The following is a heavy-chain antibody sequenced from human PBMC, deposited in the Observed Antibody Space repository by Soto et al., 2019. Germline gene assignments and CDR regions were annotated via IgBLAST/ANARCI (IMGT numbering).Heavy chain of an antibody. J-gene: IGHJ4*02. CDR1: GYSFTSYW. V-gene: IGHV5-51*01. CDR2: LYPGDSET. D-gene: IGHD5-12*01. Sequence: ESLKISCKGPGYSFTSYWIAWVRQIPGKGLEWMGILYPGDSETRYSPSFQGQVTISVDKSISTAYLQWSSLKASDTATYYYASLRDGYHYVFDYWGQGTLVTVSS. CDR3: ASLRDGYHYVFDY.